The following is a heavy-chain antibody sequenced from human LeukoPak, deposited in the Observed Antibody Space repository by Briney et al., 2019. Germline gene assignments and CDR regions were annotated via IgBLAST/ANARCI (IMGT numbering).Heavy chain of an antibody. CDR2: IGRSSSPI. Sequence: PGGSLRLSCAASGFTFSTYSMNWVRQAPGKGLEWVSYIGRSSSPIYYADSVKGRFTISRDNAKNSLYLQMNGLRAEDTAVCYCARGPSSQFRTDYWGQGTLVTVSS. CDR3: ARGPSSQFRTDY. J-gene: IGHJ4*02. CDR1: GFTFSTYS. V-gene: IGHV3-48*01. D-gene: IGHD2-2*01.